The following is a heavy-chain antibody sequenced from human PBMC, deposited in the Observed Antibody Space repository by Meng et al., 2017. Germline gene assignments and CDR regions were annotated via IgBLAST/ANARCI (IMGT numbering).Heavy chain of an antibody. D-gene: IGHD6-13*01. Sequence: SVKVSCKASGDTFSSYAISWVRQATGQGLEWMGGIIPIFGTANYAQKFQGRVTITTDESTSTAYMELSSLRSEDTAVYYCARGVFSSSSMARFDYWGQGTLVTVSS. CDR3: ARGVFSSSSMARFDY. J-gene: IGHJ4*02. CDR2: IIPIFGTA. CDR1: GDTFSSYA. V-gene: IGHV1-69*05.